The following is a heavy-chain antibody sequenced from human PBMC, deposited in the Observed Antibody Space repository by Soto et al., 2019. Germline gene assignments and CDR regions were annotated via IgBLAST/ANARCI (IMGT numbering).Heavy chain of an antibody. J-gene: IGHJ5*02. CDR1: GGSISKFY. Sequence: KPPETLSLTCNVSGGSISKFYWAWIRKTAGNGLEWMGRVYATGTTDYNPSLRSRVAMSVDISKKTFSLRLRSVTGADSGVYYCVRDGSKSLRDWFDPWGQGILVTVSS. CDR2: VYATGTT. CDR3: VRDGSKSLRDWFDP. V-gene: IGHV4-4*07.